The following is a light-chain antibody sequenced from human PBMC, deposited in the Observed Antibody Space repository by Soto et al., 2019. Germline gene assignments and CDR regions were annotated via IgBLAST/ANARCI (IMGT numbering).Light chain of an antibody. Sequence: DIQMTQSPSSLSASVGDRVTMTCRASQTIDSYLNWYQQKPGKAPKLLIYAVSSLHNGVPSRFSGSGSGTDVTLTISSLQPEDFATYYCQQTDTAPQTFGQGTKVEI. V-gene: IGKV1-39*01. J-gene: IGKJ1*01. CDR1: QTIDSY. CDR2: AVS. CDR3: QQTDTAPQT.